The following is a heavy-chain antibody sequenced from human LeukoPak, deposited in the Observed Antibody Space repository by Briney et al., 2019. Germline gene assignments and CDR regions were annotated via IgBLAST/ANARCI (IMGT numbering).Heavy chain of an antibody. CDR3: ARTGSYCSGGTCYYAS. J-gene: IGHJ5*02. Sequence: ASVKVSCKASGYTFTSYHMHWVRQAPGQGLEWMGWINSQSGDPNYAQKFQGRVTMTRDTSITTAYMEMSSLRSDDTAVYYCARTGSYCSGGTCYYASWGQGTLVTVSS. D-gene: IGHD2-15*01. V-gene: IGHV1-2*02. CDR2: INSQSGDP. CDR1: GYTFTSYH.